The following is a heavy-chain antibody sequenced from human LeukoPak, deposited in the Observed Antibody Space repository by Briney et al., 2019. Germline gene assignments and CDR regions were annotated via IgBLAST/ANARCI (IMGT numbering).Heavy chain of an antibody. V-gene: IGHV4-59*01. CDR3: ARWVWDGYNDYLDY. D-gene: IGHD5-24*01. CDR2: IYYSGST. CDR1: GGSISSYY. J-gene: IGHJ4*02. Sequence: SETLSLTCTVSGGSISSYYWSWSRQPPGKGLEWIGYIYYSGSTNYNPSLKSRVTISVDTSKNQFSLKLSSVTAADTAVYYCARWVWDGYNDYLDYWGQGTLVTVSS.